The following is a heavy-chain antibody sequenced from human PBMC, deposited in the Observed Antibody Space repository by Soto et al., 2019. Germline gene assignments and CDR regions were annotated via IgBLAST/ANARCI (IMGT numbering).Heavy chain of an antibody. V-gene: IGHV3-33*01. CDR1: GFTFSSYG. J-gene: IGHJ6*02. CDR3: ARAPHYYDSSGYSFGMDV. CDR2: IWYDGSNK. Sequence: GGSLRLSCAASGFTFSSYGMHWVRQAPGKGLEWVAVIWYDGSNKYYADSVKGRFTISRDNSKNTLYLQMNSLRAEDTAVYYCARAPHYYDSSGYSFGMDVWGQGTTVTVSS. D-gene: IGHD3-22*01.